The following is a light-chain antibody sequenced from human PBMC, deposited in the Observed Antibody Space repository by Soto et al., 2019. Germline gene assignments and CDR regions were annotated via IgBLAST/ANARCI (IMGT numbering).Light chain of an antibody. Sequence: QSVLTQPRSVSGSPGQSVTISCTGTSSDVGGYEYVSRYQQHPGKAPKLMIYDVSKRPSGVPDRFSGSRSGNTASLTISGLQTEDEADYYCCSYAGSPFYVFGIGTKATVL. CDR3: CSYAGSPFYV. CDR1: SSDVGGYEY. J-gene: IGLJ1*01. CDR2: DVS. V-gene: IGLV2-11*01.